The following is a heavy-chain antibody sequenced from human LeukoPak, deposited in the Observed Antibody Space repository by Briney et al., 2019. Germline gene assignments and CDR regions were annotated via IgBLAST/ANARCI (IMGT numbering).Heavy chain of an antibody. CDR3: ARRLLGYCSGGSCYSGYFQH. Sequence: SETLSLTCAVYGGSFSGYYWSRIRQPPGKGLEWIGEINHSGSTNSNPSLKSRVTISVDTSKKQFSLKLSSVTAADTAMYYCARRLLGYCSGGSCYSGYFQHWGQGTLVTVSS. J-gene: IGHJ1*01. D-gene: IGHD2-15*01. V-gene: IGHV4-34*01. CDR2: INHSGST. CDR1: GGSFSGYY.